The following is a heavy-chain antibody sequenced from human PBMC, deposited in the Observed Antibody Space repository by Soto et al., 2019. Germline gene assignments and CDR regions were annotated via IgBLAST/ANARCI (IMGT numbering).Heavy chain of an antibody. CDR3: ASGKGVVIPAGTPDAFDV. J-gene: IGHJ3*01. CDR2: ISALNGYA. V-gene: IGHV1-18*01. CDR1: GYIFNKFA. D-gene: IGHD6-13*01. Sequence: ASVKVSCKASGYIFNKFAFNWVRQAPGQGLEWMGRISALNGYANFAQKFQGRVTFTADTSTNTAYMELSSLKSDDTAIYYCASGKGVVIPAGTPDAFDVWGQGTIGTGSS.